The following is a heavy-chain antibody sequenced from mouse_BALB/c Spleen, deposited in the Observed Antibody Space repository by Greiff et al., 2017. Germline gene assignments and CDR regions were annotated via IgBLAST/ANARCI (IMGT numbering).Heavy chain of an antibody. V-gene: IGHV2-9*02. Sequence: QVQLKESGPGLVAPSQSLSITCTVSGFSLTSYGVHWVRQPPGKGLEWLGVIWAGGSTNYNSALMSRLSISKDNSKSQVFLKMNSLQTDDTAMYYCARYDYDGRWYFDVWGAGTTVTVSS. CDR1: GFSLTSYG. D-gene: IGHD2-4*01. CDR3: ARYDYDGRWYFDV. CDR2: IWAGGST. J-gene: IGHJ1*01.